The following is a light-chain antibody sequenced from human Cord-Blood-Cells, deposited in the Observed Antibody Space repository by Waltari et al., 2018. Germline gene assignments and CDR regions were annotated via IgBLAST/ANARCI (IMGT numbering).Light chain of an antibody. CDR1: SSDVGGYNY. V-gene: IGLV2-14*03. CDR3: SSYTSSSTWV. CDR2: DVS. J-gene: IGLJ3*02. Sequence: QSALTQPASVSGSPGQSITISCTGTSSDVGGYNYVSWYQQHPGKAPKLMIYDVSNRPSGVSNRFCGSKSGNTASQTISGLQAEDEADYYCSSYTSSSTWVFGGGTKLTVL.